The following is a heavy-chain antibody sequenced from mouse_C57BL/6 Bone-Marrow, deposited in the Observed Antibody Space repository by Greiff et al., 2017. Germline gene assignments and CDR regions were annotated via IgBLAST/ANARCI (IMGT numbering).Heavy chain of an antibody. V-gene: IGHV1-81*01. CDR3: ARRRELGRDY. CDR1: GYTFTSYG. Sequence: QVQLQQSGAELARPGASVKLSCTASGYTFTSYGISWVKQRTGQGLEWIGEIYPRSGNTYYNEKFKGKATLTADKSSSTPYMELRSLTSEDAAVYFCARRRELGRDYWGQGTTLTVSS. J-gene: IGHJ2*01. CDR2: IYPRSGNT. D-gene: IGHD4-1*01.